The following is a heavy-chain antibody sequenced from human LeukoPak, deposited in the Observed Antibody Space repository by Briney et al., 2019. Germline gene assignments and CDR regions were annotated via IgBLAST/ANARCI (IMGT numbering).Heavy chain of an antibody. CDR3: AREGGSDAFDI. V-gene: IGHV3-21*01. D-gene: IGHD3-10*01. Sequence: GGSLRLSCAASGFTFSSYSMNWVRQAPGKGLEWVSSISSSSSYIYYADSVKGRFTISRDNAKNTLYLQMNSLRAEDTAVYYCAREGGSDAFDIWGQGTMVTVSS. CDR2: ISSSSSYI. CDR1: GFTFSSYS. J-gene: IGHJ3*02.